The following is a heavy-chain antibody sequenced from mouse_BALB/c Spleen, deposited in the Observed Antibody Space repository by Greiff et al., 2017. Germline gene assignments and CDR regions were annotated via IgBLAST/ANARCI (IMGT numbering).Heavy chain of an antibody. CDR2: ISSGGSYT. V-gene: IGHV5-6*01. Sequence: DVHLVESGGGLVKPGGSLKLSCAASGFTFSSYGMSWVRQTPDKRLEWVATISSGGSYTYYPDSVKGRFTISRDNAKNTLYLQMSSLKSEDTAMYYCARGGPLAWFAYWGQGTLVTVSA. CDR1: GFTFSSYG. J-gene: IGHJ3*01. CDR3: ARGGPLAWFAY.